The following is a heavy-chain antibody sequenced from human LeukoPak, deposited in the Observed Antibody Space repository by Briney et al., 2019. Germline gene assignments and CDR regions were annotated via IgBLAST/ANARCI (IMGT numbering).Heavy chain of an antibody. CDR2: IYSGGST. CDR3: ARDGESGSGSFDY. J-gene: IGHJ4*02. V-gene: IGHV3-53*01. Sequence: GGSLRLSCAPPGFTVSSNYMSWVRQAPGKGLEWVSSIYSGGSTYYTDSVKGRFTISRDISKNALYLQMNSLRAEDTAVYYCARDGESGSGSFDYWGQGTLVTVSS. CDR1: GFTVSSNY. D-gene: IGHD3-10*01.